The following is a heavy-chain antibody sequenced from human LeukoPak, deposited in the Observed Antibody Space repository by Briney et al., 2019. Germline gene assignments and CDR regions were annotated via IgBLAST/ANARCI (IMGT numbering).Heavy chain of an antibody. J-gene: IGHJ5*02. V-gene: IGHV1-46*01. CDR2: INPSGANT. D-gene: IGHD6-13*01. CDR1: GYTFTSYY. Sequence: ASVKVSCKASGYTFTSYYMHWVRQAPGQGLEWMGEINPSGANTDYAQKFQGRVTVTRDTSTSTVYMELSSLRSEDTAVYYCARGRRIAATDTFVGWFDPWGRGTLVTVSS. CDR3: ARGRRIAATDTFVGWFDP.